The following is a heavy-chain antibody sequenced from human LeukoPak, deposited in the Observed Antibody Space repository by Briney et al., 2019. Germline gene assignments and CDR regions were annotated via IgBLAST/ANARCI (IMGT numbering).Heavy chain of an antibody. CDR2: IDTSGGST. J-gene: IGHJ4*02. D-gene: IGHD3/OR15-3a*01. V-gene: IGHV3-23*01. CDR3: ATDVGTVFFDN. Sequence: GGSLRLSCAASGFTFSSYAMARVRQTPGKGLEWVSTIDTSGGSTHYADSVKGRFTISRDNSKNTMYLQMNSLRVEDTAIYYCATDVGTVFFDNWGQGTVVTVSS. CDR1: GFTFSSYA.